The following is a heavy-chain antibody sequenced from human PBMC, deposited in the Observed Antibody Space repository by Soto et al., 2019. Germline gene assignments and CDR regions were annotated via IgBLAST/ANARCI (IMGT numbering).Heavy chain of an antibody. J-gene: IGHJ2*01. CDR3: ARDGSGFHWYFDL. CDR1: GDSVSSDSAT. Sequence: SQTLSLTCAISGDSVSSDSATWSWIRQSPSRGLEWLGRTYYRSKWYNDYAVSVKSRIAITPDTSKNQLSLHLNSVTPEDTALYFCARDGSGFHWYFDLWGRGTRVTV. D-gene: IGHD6-19*01. CDR2: TYYRSKWYN. V-gene: IGHV6-1*01.